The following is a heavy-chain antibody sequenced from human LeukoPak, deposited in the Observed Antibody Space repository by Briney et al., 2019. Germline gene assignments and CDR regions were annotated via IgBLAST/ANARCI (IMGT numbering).Heavy chain of an antibody. J-gene: IGHJ6*03. D-gene: IGHD3-22*01. CDR2: INANTGNP. CDR1: GYTFTSYA. V-gene: IGHV7-4-1*02. CDR3: ARSDSSGYYSYYYYYYYMDV. Sequence: ASVKVSCKASGYTFTSYAMNWVRQAPGQGLEWMGWINANTGNPTYAQGFTGRFVFSLDTSVSTAYLQISSLKAEDTAVYYCARSDSSGYYSYYYYYYYMDVWGKGTTVTVSS.